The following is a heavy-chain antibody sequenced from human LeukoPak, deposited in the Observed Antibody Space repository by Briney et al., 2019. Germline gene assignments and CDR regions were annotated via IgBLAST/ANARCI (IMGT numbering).Heavy chain of an antibody. V-gene: IGHV4-34*01. J-gene: IGHJ3*02. Sequence: PSETLSLTCAVYGGSFSGYYWTWIRQPPGKGLEWIGEINHTGSTNYNPSLKSRVTISVDTSNNHFSLKLRSVTAADTAVYYCASRRVTRKGTFDIWGQGTMVTVSS. CDR3: ASRRVTRKGTFDI. CDR1: GGSFSGYY. D-gene: IGHD1-14*01. CDR2: INHTGST.